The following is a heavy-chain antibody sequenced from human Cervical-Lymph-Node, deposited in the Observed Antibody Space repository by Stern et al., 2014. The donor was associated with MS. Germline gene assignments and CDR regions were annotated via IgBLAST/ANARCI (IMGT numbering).Heavy chain of an antibody. V-gene: IGHV4-31*03. CDR1: GGSISSDNYY. D-gene: IGHD2-2*01. J-gene: IGHJ6*02. CDR2: IYYSGTT. CDR3: ARDHFTTSLDV. Sequence: VQLVESGPGLVKPSQTLSLTCTVSGGSISSDNYYWTWIRQHPGKGLEWIGHIYYSGTTYYNPSLKSRVSITVDTSKNLFSLRLSSVTAADTAVYYGARDHFTTSLDVWGHGTTVTVS.